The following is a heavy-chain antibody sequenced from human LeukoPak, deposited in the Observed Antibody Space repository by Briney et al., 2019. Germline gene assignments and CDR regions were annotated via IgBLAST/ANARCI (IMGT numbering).Heavy chain of an antibody. CDR3: ARDIANGDYVRAYYFDQ. V-gene: IGHV3-33*01. J-gene: IGHJ4*02. CDR2: IWYDGSEK. Sequence: GRSLRLSCAASGFTFSTYGMHWVHQAPGKGLEWVAVIWYDGSEKYYADSVKGRFTISRDNSKNTLFLQMNSLRAEDTAVYYCARDIANGDYVRAYYFDQWGQGTLVSVSS. D-gene: IGHD4-17*01. CDR1: GFTFSTYG.